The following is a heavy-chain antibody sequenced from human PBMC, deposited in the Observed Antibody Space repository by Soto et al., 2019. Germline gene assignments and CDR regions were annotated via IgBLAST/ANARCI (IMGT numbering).Heavy chain of an antibody. D-gene: IGHD3-16*01. J-gene: IGHJ4*02. CDR3: AFRGMPGGLLYYFDY. V-gene: IGHV3-23*01. Sequence: GGSLRLSCAASGFTFSSYAMSWVRQAPGKGLEWVSAISGSGGSTYYADSVKGRFTISRDNSKNTLYLQMNSLRAEDTAVYYCAFRGMPGGLLYYFDYWGQGTLVTVSS. CDR2: ISGSGGST. CDR1: GFTFSSYA.